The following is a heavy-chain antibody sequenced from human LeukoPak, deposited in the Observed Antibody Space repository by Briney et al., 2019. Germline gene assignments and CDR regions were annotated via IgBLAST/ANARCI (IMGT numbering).Heavy chain of an antibody. CDR2: INPNSGGT. D-gene: IGHD3-22*01. V-gene: IGHV1-2*02. J-gene: IGHJ5*02. CDR3: ARVAGSSGYYRFDP. CDR1: GYTFTGYY. Sequence: ASVKVSCKASGYTFTGYYMHWVRQAPGQGLEWMRWINPNSGGTNYAQKFQGRVTMTRDTSISTAYMELSRLRSDDTAVYYCARVAGSSGYYRFDPWGQGTLVTVSS.